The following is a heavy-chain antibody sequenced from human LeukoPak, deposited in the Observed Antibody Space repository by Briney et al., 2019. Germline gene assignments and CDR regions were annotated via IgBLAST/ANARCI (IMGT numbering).Heavy chain of an antibody. J-gene: IGHJ1*01. Sequence: GGSLRLSCAASGFTFNDCAVHWVRQAPGKGLEWVALISYDGSNKYYADSVKGRFTISRDNSKNTMSLQMNSLRREDTAVYYCASRTNSGPPFWGQGTLVTVSS. D-gene: IGHD3-10*01. CDR2: ISYDGSNK. V-gene: IGHV3-30-3*01. CDR1: GFTFNDCA. CDR3: ASRTNSGPPF.